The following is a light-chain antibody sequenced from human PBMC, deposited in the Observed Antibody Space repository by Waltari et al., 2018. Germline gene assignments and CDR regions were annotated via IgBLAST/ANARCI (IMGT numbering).Light chain of an antibody. V-gene: IGKV1-8*01. CDR3: QQYYSYPLT. CDR1: QDISSY. J-gene: IGKJ4*01. Sequence: IRITQSPSSLSATPGARVNITRQASQDISSYLACYQQKPGKPPKLLIYAASTLQSGVPSRFSGSGSGTDFTLTISCLQSEDFATYYCQQYYSYPLTFGGGTKVEIK. CDR2: AAS.